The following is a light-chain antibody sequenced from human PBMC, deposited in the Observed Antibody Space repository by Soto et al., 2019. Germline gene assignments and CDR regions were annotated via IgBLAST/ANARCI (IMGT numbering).Light chain of an antibody. J-gene: IGLJ2*01. CDR1: NSNIGSNT. Sequence: QSVLTQPPSASGTPGQRVTISCSGSNSNIGSNTVNWYQQLPGTAPKLLIYSNNQRPSGVPDRFSGSKSGTSASLAISGLQSEDEAHYYCATWNDSLNGPVFGGGTQLTVL. V-gene: IGLV1-44*01. CDR2: SNN. CDR3: ATWNDSLNGPV.